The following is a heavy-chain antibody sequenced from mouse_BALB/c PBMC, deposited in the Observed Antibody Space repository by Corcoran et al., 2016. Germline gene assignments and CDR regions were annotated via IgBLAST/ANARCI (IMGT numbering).Heavy chain of an antibody. CDR2: IYPGSGNT. Sequence: QIQLQQSGPELEKPRASVKISCKASGYTFTDYYINWVKQKPGQGLEWIGWIYPGSGNTKYNEKFKGKATLTLDTSSSTAYMQLSSLTSEDTAVYFCARGYGNYVFAYWGQGTLVTVSA. J-gene: IGHJ3*01. V-gene: IGHV1-84*02. CDR3: ARGYGNYVFAY. D-gene: IGHD2-10*02. CDR1: GYTFTDYY.